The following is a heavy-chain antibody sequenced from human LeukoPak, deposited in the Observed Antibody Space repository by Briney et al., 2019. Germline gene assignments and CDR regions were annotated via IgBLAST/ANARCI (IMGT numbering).Heavy chain of an antibody. J-gene: IGHJ4*02. D-gene: IGHD3/OR15-3a*01. V-gene: IGHV4-59*08. CDR3: ARQTGSGLFILP. CDR2: IYYTGNT. CDR1: GGSISSYY. Sequence: SETLSLTCTVSGGSISSYYWSWIRQPPGKGLEWIGYIYYTGNTYYNASLKSQVSISIDTSKNQFSLKLTSVTAADTAVYYCARQTGSGLFILPGGQGTLVTVSS.